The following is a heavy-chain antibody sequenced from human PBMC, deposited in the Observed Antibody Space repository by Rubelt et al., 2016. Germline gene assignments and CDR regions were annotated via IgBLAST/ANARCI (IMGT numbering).Heavy chain of an antibody. CDR3: ARAQRIRLLMVYAPTFDY. CDR2: INAGNGNT. V-gene: IGHV1-3*01. Sequence: QVQLVQSGAEVKKPGASVKVSCKASGYTFTSSAMHWVRQAPGQRLEWMGWINAGNGNTKYSQKVQGRGTNTRDTSASTAYMELSSLRSEDTAVYYCARAQRIRLLMVYAPTFDYWGQGTLVTVSS. J-gene: IGHJ4*02. CDR1: GYTFTSSA. D-gene: IGHD2-8*01.